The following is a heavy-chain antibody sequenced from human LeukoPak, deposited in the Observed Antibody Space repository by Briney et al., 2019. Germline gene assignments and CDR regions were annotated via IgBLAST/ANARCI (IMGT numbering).Heavy chain of an antibody. J-gene: IGHJ6*02. Sequence: GGSLRLSCAASGFTFSSYSMNWVRQAPGKGLEWVSYISSSSSTIYYADSVKGRFTISRDNAKNSLYLQMNSLRAEDTAVYYCARGTIAAAGRNYYYYGMDVWGQGTTVTVSS. CDR3: ARGTIAAAGRNYYYYGMDV. CDR2: ISSSSSTI. D-gene: IGHD6-13*01. CDR1: GFTFSSYS. V-gene: IGHV3-48*01.